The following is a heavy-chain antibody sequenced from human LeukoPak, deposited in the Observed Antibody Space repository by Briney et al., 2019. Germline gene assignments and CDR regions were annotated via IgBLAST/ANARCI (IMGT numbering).Heavy chain of an antibody. CDR2: ISSSSSTI. J-gene: IGHJ4*02. Sequence: PGGSLRLSCAASGFTFSSYSMNWVRQAPGKGLEWVSYISSSSSTIYYADSVKGRFTISRDNAKNSLYLQMNCLRDEDTAVYYCASPARSSTSCYKYWGQGTLVTVSS. CDR3: ASPARSSTSCYKY. V-gene: IGHV3-48*02. D-gene: IGHD2-2*02. CDR1: GFTFSSYS.